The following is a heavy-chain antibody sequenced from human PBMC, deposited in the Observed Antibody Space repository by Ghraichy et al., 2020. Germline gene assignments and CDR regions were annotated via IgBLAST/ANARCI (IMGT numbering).Heavy chain of an antibody. D-gene: IGHD5-24*01. V-gene: IGHV4-34*01. CDR2: INHSGST. J-gene: IGHJ4*02. Sequence: SETLSLTCAVYGGSFSGYYWSWIRQPPGKGLEWIGEINHSGSTNYNPSLKSRVTISVDTSKNQFSLKLSSVTAADTAVYYCARGPARWLQSPYFDYWGQGTLVTVSS. CDR3: ARGPARWLQSPYFDY. CDR1: GGSFSGYY.